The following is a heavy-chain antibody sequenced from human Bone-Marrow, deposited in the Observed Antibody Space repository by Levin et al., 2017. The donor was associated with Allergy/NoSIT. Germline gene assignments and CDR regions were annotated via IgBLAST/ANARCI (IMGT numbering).Heavy chain of an antibody. J-gene: IGHJ4*02. D-gene: IGHD6-19*01. V-gene: IGHV7-4-1*04. CDR3: ARDLWDLEKGSGSSGWYRVPGGY. Sequence: GGSLRLSCKASGSSFTNYGMNWVRQAPGQGLEWMGWINTNTGNPTYAQGFTGRFVFSLDTSVSMAYLQISSLKAEDTAIYYCARDLWDLEKGSGSSGWYRVPGGYWGQGTLVTVSS. CDR2: INTNTGNP. CDR1: GSSFTNYG.